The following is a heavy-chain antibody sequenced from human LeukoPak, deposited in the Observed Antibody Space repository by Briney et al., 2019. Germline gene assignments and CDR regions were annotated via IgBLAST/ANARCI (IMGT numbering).Heavy chain of an antibody. CDR1: GGSFSGYY. D-gene: IGHD6-13*01. V-gene: IGHV4-34*01. Sequence: SETLSLTCAVYGGSFSGYYWSWIRQPPGKGLEWIGEINHSGSTNYNPSLKGRVTISVDTSKNQFSLKLSSVTAADTAVYYCARLPKYSSSDYWGQGTLVTVSS. J-gene: IGHJ4*02. CDR2: INHSGST. CDR3: ARLPKYSSSDY.